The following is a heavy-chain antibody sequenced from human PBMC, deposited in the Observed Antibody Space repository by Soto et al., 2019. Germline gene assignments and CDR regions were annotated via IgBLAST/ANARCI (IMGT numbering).Heavy chain of an antibody. J-gene: IGHJ4*01. CDR3: ARNNFWGTGTKDY. D-gene: IGHD1-1*01. Sequence: EVQLLDSGGGLVQPGGSLRLSCAASGFTFSRYAMSWVRQAPGKGLVWVSAISGSGGSTYYADTVKGRFTISRDNSKNMMSLQMNSLTAEHPGAYYCARNNFWGTGTKDYRGAGALGTASS. CDR1: GFTFSRYA. CDR2: ISGSGGST. V-gene: IGHV3-23*01.